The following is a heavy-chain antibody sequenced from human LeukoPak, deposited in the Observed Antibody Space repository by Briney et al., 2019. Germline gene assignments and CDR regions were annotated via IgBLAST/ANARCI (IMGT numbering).Heavy chain of an antibody. Sequence: PGRCLRLSCAPSGFVFYDYGMNWGRPVPGKGVWWVSGINWNGGRTHYGNSVKGRFTISRDNAKNYLYLQMSSLRPENTAFNYFARDLDLEVDHWGQGTLVTVSS. V-gene: IGHV3-20*04. J-gene: IGHJ4*02. D-gene: IGHD1-1*01. CDR1: GFVFYDYG. CDR2: INWNGGRT. CDR3: ARDLDLEVDH.